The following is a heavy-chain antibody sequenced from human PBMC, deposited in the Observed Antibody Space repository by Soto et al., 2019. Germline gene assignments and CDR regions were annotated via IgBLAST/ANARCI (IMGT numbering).Heavy chain of an antibody. D-gene: IGHD1-26*01. V-gene: IGHV2-70*01. CDR3: ARSIVGATTNYFDY. J-gene: IGHJ4*02. Sequence: SGPTLVNPTQTLTLTCTFSGFSLSTSGMCVSWIRQPPGKALEWLALIDWDDDKYYSTSLKTRLTISKDTSKNQVVLTMTNMDHVDTATYYSARSIVGATTNYFDYWGQGTLVTVSS. CDR2: IDWDDDK. CDR1: GFSLSTSGMC.